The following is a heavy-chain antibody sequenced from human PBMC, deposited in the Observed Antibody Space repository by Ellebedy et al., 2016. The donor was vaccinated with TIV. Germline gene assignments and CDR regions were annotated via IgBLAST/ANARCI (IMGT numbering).Heavy chain of an antibody. CDR2: VNQDGSDT. CDR3: ATSILVVVAAGLDY. D-gene: IGHD2-15*01. V-gene: IGHV3-7*01. CDR1: GFTFTTYW. J-gene: IGHJ4*02. Sequence: PGGSLRLSCAASGFTFTTYWMTWVRQAPGKGLEWVASVNQDGSDTYSVDSVEGRFTISRDNAKNSLYLQMNSLRADDTAVYYCATSILVVVAAGLDYWGQGTLVTVSS.